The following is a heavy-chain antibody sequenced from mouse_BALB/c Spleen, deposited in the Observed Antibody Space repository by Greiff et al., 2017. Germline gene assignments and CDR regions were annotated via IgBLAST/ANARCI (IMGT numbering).Heavy chain of an antibody. CDR3: ARQTYYYGSSYAMDY. V-gene: IGHV14-3*02. J-gene: IGHJ4*01. CDR2: IDPANGNT. D-gene: IGHD1-1*01. CDR1: GFNIKDTY. Sequence: VQLKQSGAELVKPGASVKLSCTASGFNIKDTYMHWVKQRPEQGLEWIGRIDPANGNTKYDPKFQGKATITADTSSNTAYLQLSSLTSEDTAVYYCARQTYYYGSSYAMDYWGQGTSVTVSS.